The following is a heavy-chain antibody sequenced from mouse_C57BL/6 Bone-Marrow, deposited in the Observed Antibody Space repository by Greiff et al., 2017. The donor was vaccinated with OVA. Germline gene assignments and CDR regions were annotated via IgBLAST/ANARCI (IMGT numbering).Heavy chain of an antibody. Sequence: EVKLQESGGGLVKPGGSLKLSCAASGFTFSSYAMSWVRQTPEKRLEWVATISDGGSYTYYPDNVKGRFTISRDNAKNNLYLQMSHLKSEDTAMYYCARDGAGTRYFDVWGTGTTVTVSS. CDR3: ARDGAGTRYFDV. V-gene: IGHV5-4*01. CDR2: ISDGGSYT. CDR1: GFTFSSYA. D-gene: IGHD4-1*01. J-gene: IGHJ1*03.